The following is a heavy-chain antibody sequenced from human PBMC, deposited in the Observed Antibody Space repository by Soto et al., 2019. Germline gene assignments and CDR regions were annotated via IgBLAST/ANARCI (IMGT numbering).Heavy chain of an antibody. Sequence: QVQLVESGGGVAQPGGSLRLSCTTSGFTFNTYGMHWVRQAPGKGLEWVAIIRYDGSNKYYAASVKGRFTISRDNSKNTLYLQMNSLRAEATALYYCARADCTGAYCYSWPFNYGVDVCGQGTTVTVSS. D-gene: IGHD2-15*01. CDR1: GFTFNTYG. J-gene: IGHJ6*02. V-gene: IGHV3-33*01. CDR3: ARADCTGAYCYSWPFNYGVDV. CDR2: IRYDGSNK.